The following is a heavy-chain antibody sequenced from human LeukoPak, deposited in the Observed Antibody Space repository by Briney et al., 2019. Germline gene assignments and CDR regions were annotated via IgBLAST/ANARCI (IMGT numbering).Heavy chain of an antibody. CDR3: AKDGGYYDYVWGSWHGMDV. Sequence: PGGSLRLSCAASGFTFDDYAMHWVRQAPGKGLEWVSGISWNSGSIGYADSVKGRFTISRDNAKNSLYLQMNSLRAEDTAVYYCAKDGGYYDYVWGSWHGMDVWGQGTTVTVSS. CDR2: ISWNSGSI. J-gene: IGHJ6*02. CDR1: GFTFDDYA. D-gene: IGHD3-16*01. V-gene: IGHV3-9*01.